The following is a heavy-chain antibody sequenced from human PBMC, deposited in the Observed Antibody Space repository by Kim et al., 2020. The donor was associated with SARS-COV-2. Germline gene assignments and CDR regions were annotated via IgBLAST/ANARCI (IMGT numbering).Heavy chain of an antibody. CDR3: ARDGYCGGDCYPPGWDDALDI. V-gene: IGHV3-30*04. Sequence: GGSLRLSCAASGFTFSSYAMHWVRQAPGKGLEWVAVISYDGSNKYYADSVKGRFTISRDNSKNTLYLQMNSLRAEDTAVYYCARDGYCGGDCYPPGWDDALDIWGQGTMVTVSS. CDR1: GFTFSSYA. J-gene: IGHJ3*02. D-gene: IGHD2-21*02. CDR2: ISYDGSNK.